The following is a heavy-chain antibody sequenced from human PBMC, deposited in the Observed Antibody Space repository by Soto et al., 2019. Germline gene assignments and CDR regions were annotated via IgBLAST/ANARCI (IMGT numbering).Heavy chain of an antibody. D-gene: IGHD7-27*01. V-gene: IGHV4-30-2*01. CDR2: IYHSGST. CDR1: GGSISSGGYS. J-gene: IGHJ5*02. Sequence: QLQLQESGSGLVKPSQTLSLTCAVSGGSISSGGYSWSWIRQPPGKGLEWIGYIYHSGSTYYNPXRXRXXAIAVDRSKNQFSLKLSSVTAADTAVYYCARVPGPWGQGTLVTVSS. CDR3: ARVPGP.